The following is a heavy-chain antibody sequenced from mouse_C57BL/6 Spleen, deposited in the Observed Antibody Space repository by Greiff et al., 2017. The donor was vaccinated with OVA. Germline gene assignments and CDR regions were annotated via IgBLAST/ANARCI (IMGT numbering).Heavy chain of an antibody. J-gene: IGHJ2*01. CDR2: IDPSVSYT. Sequence: VQLQQPGAELVMPGASVKLSCKASGFTFTSYWMHWVKQRPGQGLEWIGEIDPSVSYTNYNQKFKGKSTLTVDKSSSTAYMQLSSLTSEDSAVYYCARGIYYGSILDDWGKGTTLTVSS. D-gene: IGHD1-1*01. CDR3: ARGIYYGSILDD. V-gene: IGHV1-69*01. CDR1: GFTFTSYW.